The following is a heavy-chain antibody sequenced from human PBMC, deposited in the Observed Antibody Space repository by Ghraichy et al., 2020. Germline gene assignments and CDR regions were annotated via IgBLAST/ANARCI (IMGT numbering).Heavy chain of an antibody. J-gene: IGHJ6*02. V-gene: IGHV1-69*05. CDR3: ATRGCTNGVCSNSYYYFYGLHF. D-gene: IGHD2-8*01. CDR1: GGTFSGFA. Sequence: SVKVSCETSGGTFSGFAISWVRQAPGQGLEWMGGLIPIYGTANYAEKFQGRVTITTDESTSTTYMELSSLRSEDTAVYYCATRGCTNGVCSNSYYYFYGLHFWGQGTTVTVSS. CDR2: LIPIYGTA.